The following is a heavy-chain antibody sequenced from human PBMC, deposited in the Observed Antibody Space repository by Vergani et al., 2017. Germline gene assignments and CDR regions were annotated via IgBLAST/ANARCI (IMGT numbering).Heavy chain of an antibody. CDR1: GFTFSSYA. CDR3: AKDVLLWFGELAVSPFDI. D-gene: IGHD3-10*01. CDR2: ISGSGGST. Sequence: EVQLLESGGGLVQPGGSLRLSCAASGFTFSSYAMSWVRQAPGQGLEWVSAISGSGGSTYYADSVKGRFTISRDNSKNTLYLQMNSLRAEDTAVYYCAKDVLLWFGELAVSPFDIWGQGTMVTVSS. V-gene: IGHV3-23*01. J-gene: IGHJ3*02.